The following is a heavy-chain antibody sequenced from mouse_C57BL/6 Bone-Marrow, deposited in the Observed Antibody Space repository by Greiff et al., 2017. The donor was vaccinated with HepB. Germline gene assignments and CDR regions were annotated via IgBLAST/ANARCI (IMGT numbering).Heavy chain of an antibody. V-gene: IGHV5-17*01. CDR1: GFTFSDYG. D-gene: IGHD2-4*01. CDR2: ISSGSSTI. CDR3: ARTSMITKGGFAY. J-gene: IGHJ3*01. Sequence: EVKLVESGGGLVKPGGSLKLSCAASGFTFSDYGMHWVRQAPEKGLEWVAYISSGSSTIYYADTVKGRFTISRDNAKNTLFLQMTSLRSEATAMYYCARTSMITKGGFAYWGQGTLVTVSA.